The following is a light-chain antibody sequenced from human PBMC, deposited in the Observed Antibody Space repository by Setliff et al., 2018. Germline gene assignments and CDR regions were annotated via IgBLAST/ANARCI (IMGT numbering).Light chain of an antibody. CDR1: SSDVGGYNS. CDR2: DVS. J-gene: IGLJ1*01. V-gene: IGLV2-14*03. CDR3: CAYTASTTYV. Sequence: QSALTQPASVSASPGQSITISCTGTSSDVGGYNSVSWYQQHPGKGPRLMIYDVSKRPSGVSHRFSGSKSGNTASLTISGLQADDEADYYCCAYTASTTYVFVNGTKVTVL.